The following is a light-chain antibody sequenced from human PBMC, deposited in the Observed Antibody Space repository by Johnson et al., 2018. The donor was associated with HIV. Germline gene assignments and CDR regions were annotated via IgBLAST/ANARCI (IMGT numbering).Light chain of an antibody. CDR3: GTWDSSLSASYV. CDR2: ETN. J-gene: IGLJ1*01. Sequence: QSVLTQPPSVSAAPGQKVTISCSGSSSNVGNNYVSWYQQLPGAAPKLLIYETNKRPSGIPDRFSGSKSGTSATLGITGLQTGDEADYYCGTWDSSLSASYVFGTWTKVAVL. CDR1: SSNVGNNY. V-gene: IGLV1-51*02.